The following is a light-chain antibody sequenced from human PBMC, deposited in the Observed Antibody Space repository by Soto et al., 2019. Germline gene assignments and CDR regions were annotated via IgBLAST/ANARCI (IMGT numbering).Light chain of an antibody. CDR2: WAS. J-gene: IGKJ2*01. Sequence: DIVITQFPDSLTVPLGERATINCKSSQSVLYSSNNKSYLAWYQHKPGQPPKVLIYWASTRESGVPDRFSGSGSGTDFTLNISSLQADDVAVYYCQQYYTTPYTFGQGTKLEIK. CDR3: QQYYTTPYT. CDR1: QSVLYSSNNKSY. V-gene: IGKV4-1*01.